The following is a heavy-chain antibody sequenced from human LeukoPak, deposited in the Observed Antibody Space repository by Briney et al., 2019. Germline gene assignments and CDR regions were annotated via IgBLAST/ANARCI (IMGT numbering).Heavy chain of an antibody. V-gene: IGHV1-46*01. Sequence: ASVKVSCKASGYTFTSYYMHWVRQAPGQGLEWMGLINPTGGSTGYAQKFQGRVTMTRDTSISTAYMELSSLRSEDTAVYYCARAHGEYYFDYWGQGTLVTVSS. CDR1: GYTFTSYY. D-gene: IGHD4-17*01. J-gene: IGHJ4*02. CDR2: INPTGGST. CDR3: ARAHGEYYFDY.